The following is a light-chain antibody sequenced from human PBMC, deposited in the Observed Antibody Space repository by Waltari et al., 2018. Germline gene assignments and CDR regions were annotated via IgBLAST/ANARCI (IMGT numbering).Light chain of an antibody. J-gene: IGLJ2*01. V-gene: IGLV2-14*01. Sequence: QSALTQPASVSGSPGQAIIISCTGTGSDVGGYDYVSWYQQYPGKAPRLIIYDVYNRPSGVSIRFSGSKSDTTASLTISVLQAEDESVYYCSSYTSSGVVFGAGTKLTVL. CDR3: SSYTSSGVV. CDR1: GSDVGGYDY. CDR2: DVY.